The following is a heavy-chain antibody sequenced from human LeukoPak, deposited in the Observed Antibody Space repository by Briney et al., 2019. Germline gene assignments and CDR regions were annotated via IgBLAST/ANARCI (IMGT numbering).Heavy chain of an antibody. CDR1: GYIFTSFD. D-gene: IGHD1-26*01. V-gene: IGHV1-8*01. CDR3: ARGPSGATAYYMDV. J-gene: IGHJ6*03. CDR2: MNPNSGYA. Sequence: ASVKVSCKASGYIFTSFDINWVRQATGQGLEWLGWMNPNSGYAENAQKFRGRLTITRDTSINTAYMELGSLTSDDTAVYYCARGPSGATAYYMDVWANGTTVTVSS.